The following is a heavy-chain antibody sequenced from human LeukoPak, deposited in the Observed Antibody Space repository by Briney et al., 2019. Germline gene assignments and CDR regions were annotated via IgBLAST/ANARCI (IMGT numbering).Heavy chain of an antibody. CDR1: GFTFSSYG. V-gene: IGHV3-30*02. CDR2: IRYDGSNK. D-gene: IGHD2-21*02. Sequence: GGSLRLSCAASGFTFSSYGMHWVRQAPGKGLEWVAFIRYDGSNKYYADSVKGRFTISRDNSKNTLYLQMNSLRAEDTAVYYCVNWGGGDSPLDYWGQGTLVTVSS. CDR3: VNWGGGDSPLDY. J-gene: IGHJ4*02.